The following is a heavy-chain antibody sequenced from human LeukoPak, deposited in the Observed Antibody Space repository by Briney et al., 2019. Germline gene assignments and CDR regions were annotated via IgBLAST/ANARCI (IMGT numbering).Heavy chain of an antibody. V-gene: IGHV3-30-3*01. D-gene: IGHD5-24*01. Sequence: GGSLRLSGAASGFTFSTYTIHWVRQAPGKGLEGVAVISYDGSSDYYADSVKGRFTISRDDSKNTLYLQMNSLRAEDTAVYYCARASRWLQVGFDYWGQGTPVTVSS. CDR1: GFTFSTYT. CDR3: ARASRWLQVGFDY. CDR2: ISYDGSSD. J-gene: IGHJ4*02.